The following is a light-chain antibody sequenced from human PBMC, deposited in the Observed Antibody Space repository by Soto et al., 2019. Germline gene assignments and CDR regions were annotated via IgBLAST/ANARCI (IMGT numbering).Light chain of an antibody. CDR3: QQYNNWPLT. CDR1: QSVSSN. J-gene: IGKJ4*01. CDR2: GAS. V-gene: IGKV3-15*01. Sequence: EIVMTQSPATLSVSPGERATLSCRASQSVSSNLAWYQQKPGQAPRLLIYGASTRATGIPARFSGSGSGTEVTLTISSLQSEDFAVYYRQQYNNWPLTFGRGTKVEIK.